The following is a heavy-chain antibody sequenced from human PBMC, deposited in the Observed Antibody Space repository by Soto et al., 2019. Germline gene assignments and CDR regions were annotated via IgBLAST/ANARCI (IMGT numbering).Heavy chain of an antibody. CDR2: IYYSGST. J-gene: IGHJ6*02. CDR3: ARVGDYYYYGMDV. V-gene: IGHV4-59*01. D-gene: IGHD2-15*01. CDR1: GGSISSYY. Sequence: PSETLSLTCTVSGGSISSYYWSWIRQPPGKGLEWIGYIYYSGSTNYNPSLKSRVTISVDTSKNQFSLKLSSVTAADTAVYYCARVGDYYYYGMDVWGHVTTVTVS.